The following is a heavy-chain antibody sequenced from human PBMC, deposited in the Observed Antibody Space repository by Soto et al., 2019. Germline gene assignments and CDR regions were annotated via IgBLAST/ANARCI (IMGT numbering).Heavy chain of an antibody. CDR1: GFTFSRYW. CDR3: ASNYAYAEGYYWYGIDV. CDR2: ISSYGSDT. Sequence: EVQLVESGGGLVLPGGSLRLSCAASGFTFSRYWMHWVRQDPGKGLVWVSRISSYGSDTHYADSVKGRFTISRDNAKNPLYLQMNSLRADDTAVYYCASNYAYAEGYYWYGIDVWGPGTTVPVSS. J-gene: IGHJ6*02. D-gene: IGHD3-16*01. V-gene: IGHV3-74*01.